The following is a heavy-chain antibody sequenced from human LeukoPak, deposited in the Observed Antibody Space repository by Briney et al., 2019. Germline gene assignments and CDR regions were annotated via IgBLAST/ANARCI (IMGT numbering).Heavy chain of an antibody. D-gene: IGHD3-9*01. CDR3: ARDQTGSDAFDI. Sequence: PGGSLRLSCPASGFTFSSYGMKWVRQAPGKGLARLSSISSSSSYIYYADSVKGRFTISRDNAKNSLYLQMNSLRAEDTAVYYCARDQTGSDAFDIWGQGTMVTVSS. CDR1: GFTFSSYG. V-gene: IGHV3-21*01. J-gene: IGHJ3*02. CDR2: ISSSSSYI.